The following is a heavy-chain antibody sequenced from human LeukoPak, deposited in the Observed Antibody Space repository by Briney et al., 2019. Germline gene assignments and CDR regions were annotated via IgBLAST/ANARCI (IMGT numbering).Heavy chain of an antibody. D-gene: IGHD6-13*01. Sequence: ASVKVSCKASGYTFTGYYMHWVRQAPGQGLEWMGWINPNSGGINYAQKFQGRVTMTRDTSISTAYMELSRLRSDDTAVYYCAREIAAAGTAWFDPWGQGTLVTVSS. V-gene: IGHV1-2*02. CDR1: GYTFTGYY. CDR2: INPNSGGI. J-gene: IGHJ5*02. CDR3: AREIAAAGTAWFDP.